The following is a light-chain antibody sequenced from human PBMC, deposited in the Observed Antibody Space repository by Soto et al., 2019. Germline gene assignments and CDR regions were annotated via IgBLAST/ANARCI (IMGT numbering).Light chain of an antibody. Sequence: PLERATLSCRASQSVGSIYLAWYQQRPGQAPRLLIYGASNRATGIPVRFSGSGSGTDFTLTISGLEPEDFAVYYCQQYGSSSINFGQGTRLEIK. CDR1: QSVGSIY. CDR2: GAS. J-gene: IGKJ5*01. CDR3: QQYGSSSIN. V-gene: IGKV3-20*01.